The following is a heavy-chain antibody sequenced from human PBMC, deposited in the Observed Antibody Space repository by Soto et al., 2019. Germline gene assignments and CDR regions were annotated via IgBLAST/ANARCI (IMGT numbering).Heavy chain of an antibody. J-gene: IGHJ3*02. CDR1: GFSLSTSGVG. CDR2: IYWDDDK. Sequence: QITLQESAPVLVRPTETLMLTCTYSGFSLSTSGVGVGWVRQPPRKALEWLAVIYWDDDKRYMPSLQNRLTITKDTSRDQVVLAMTHMLPMDTGTYYCSRGLRQSGNSGDSGAFDIWGHGTVVAVS. V-gene: IGHV2-5*02. D-gene: IGHD3-10*01. CDR3: SRGLRQSGNSGDSGAFDI.